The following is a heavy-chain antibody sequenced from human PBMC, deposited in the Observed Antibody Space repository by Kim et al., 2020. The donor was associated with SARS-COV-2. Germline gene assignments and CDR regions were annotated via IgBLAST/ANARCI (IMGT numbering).Heavy chain of an antibody. J-gene: IGHJ3*02. Sequence: SLKTRLTISKDTSKNQVVLTMTNMDPVDTATYYCARISPGITGTTGAFDIWGQGTMVTVSS. CDR3: ARISPGITGTTGAFDI. V-gene: IGHV2-70*01. D-gene: IGHD1-7*01.